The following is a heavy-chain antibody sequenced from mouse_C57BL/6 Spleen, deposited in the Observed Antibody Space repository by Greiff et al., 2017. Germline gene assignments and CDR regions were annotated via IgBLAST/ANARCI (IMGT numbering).Heavy chain of an antibody. CDR1: GFTFSDYG. Sequence: EVQLVESGGGLVKPGGSLKLSCAASGFTFSDYGMHWVRQAPEKGLEWVAYISSGSSTIYYADPVKGRFTISRDNAKNTLFLPMTSLRCEDTAMYYGATGFTTVVATGSMDYWGQGTSVTVSS. CDR2: ISSGSSTI. V-gene: IGHV5-17*01. CDR3: ATGFTTVVATGSMDY. D-gene: IGHD1-1*01. J-gene: IGHJ4*01.